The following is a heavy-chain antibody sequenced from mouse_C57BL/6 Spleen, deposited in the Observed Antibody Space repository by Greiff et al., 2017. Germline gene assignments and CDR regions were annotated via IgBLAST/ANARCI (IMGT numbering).Heavy chain of an antibody. CDR1: GFTFSSYA. D-gene: IGHD4-1*01. J-gene: IGHJ2*01. CDR3: ARARDNWDYFDY. Sequence: EVQLVESGGGLVKPGGSLKLSCAASGFTFSSYAMSWVRQTPEKRLEWVATISDGGSYTYYPDNVKGRFTISRDNAKNNLYLQMSHLKSEDTAMYYCARARDNWDYFDYWGQGTTLTVSS. V-gene: IGHV5-4*01. CDR2: ISDGGSYT.